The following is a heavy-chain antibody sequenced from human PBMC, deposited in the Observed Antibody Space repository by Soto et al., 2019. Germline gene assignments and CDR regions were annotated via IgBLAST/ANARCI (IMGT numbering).Heavy chain of an antibody. Sequence: SETLSLTCAISGDSVSSNIAAWNWIRHSPSRGLEWLGRTYYRSKWYNDYAVSVKSRITINPDTSKNQFSLQLNSVTPEDTAVYYCARVYGRYFDWFLDRAFDYWGQGTLVTFYS. V-gene: IGHV6-1*01. J-gene: IGHJ4*02. CDR3: ARVYGRYFDWFLDRAFDY. CDR1: GDSVSSNIAA. D-gene: IGHD3-9*01. CDR2: TYYRSKWYN.